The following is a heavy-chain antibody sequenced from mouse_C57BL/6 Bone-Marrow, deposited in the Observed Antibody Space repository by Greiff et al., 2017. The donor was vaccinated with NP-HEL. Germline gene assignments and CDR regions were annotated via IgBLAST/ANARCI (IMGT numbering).Heavy chain of an antibody. CDR3: ASTVVAHWYFDV. CDR1: GFNIKDYY. V-gene: IGHV14-2*01. Sequence: EVQLQQSGAELVKPGASVKLSCTASGFNIKDYYMHWVKQRTEQGLEWIGRIDPEDGETKYDPKFQGKGTISADTSSNTAYLQLSSLTSEDTAVYYCASTVVAHWYFDVWGTGTTVTVSS. D-gene: IGHD1-1*01. CDR2: IDPEDGET. J-gene: IGHJ1*03.